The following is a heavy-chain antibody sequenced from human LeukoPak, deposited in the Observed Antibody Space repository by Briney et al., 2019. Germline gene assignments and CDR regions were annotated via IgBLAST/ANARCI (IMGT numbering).Heavy chain of an antibody. CDR3: AKDISASSYFSSDAFDI. V-gene: IGHV3-23*01. J-gene: IGHJ3*02. Sequence: GGSLRLSCAVSGFTVSSDYMSWVRQAPGKGLEWVSAISGSGGSTYYADSVKGRFTISRDNSKNTLYLQMNSLRAEDTAVYYCAKDISASSYFSSDAFDIWGQGTMVTVSS. CDR2: ISGSGGST. D-gene: IGHD2/OR15-2a*01. CDR1: GFTVSSDY.